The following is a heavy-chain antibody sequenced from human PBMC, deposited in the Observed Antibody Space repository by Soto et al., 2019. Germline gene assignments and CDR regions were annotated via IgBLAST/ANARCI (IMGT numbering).Heavy chain of an antibody. Sequence: PGESLKISCIGSGFGFTSYWIAWVRQMPGKGLEWIGAIYPADSDTRYRPSFQGQVTISADKSTSTAYLQWSSLKPSDNAIYYCGRRTGGNFFDYWGKGPQVTVSS. CDR3: GRRTGGNFFDY. CDR1: GFGFTSYW. V-gene: IGHV5-51*01. D-gene: IGHD1-1*01. J-gene: IGHJ4*02. CDR2: IYPADSDT.